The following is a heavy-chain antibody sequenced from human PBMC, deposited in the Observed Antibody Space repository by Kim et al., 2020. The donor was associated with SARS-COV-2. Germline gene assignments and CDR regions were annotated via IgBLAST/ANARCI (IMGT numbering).Heavy chain of an antibody. CDR1: GYRFSSYG. CDR3: ARDGFRIEVVDYYGLDV. J-gene: IGHJ6*02. V-gene: IGHV1-18*04. CDR2: ISTYSVDT. D-gene: IGHD3-22*01. Sequence: ASVEVSCKTSGYRFSSYGMSWIRQAPGQGLEWMGWISTYSVDTKNAEKFQGRVTMTTDTSTSTVYLELKSLRPDDSAVYYCARDGFRIEVVDYYGLDVWGQGTTVIVSS.